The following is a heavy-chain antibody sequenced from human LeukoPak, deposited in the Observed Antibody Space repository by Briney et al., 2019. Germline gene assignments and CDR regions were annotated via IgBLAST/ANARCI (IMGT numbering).Heavy chain of an antibody. V-gene: IGHV3-23*01. D-gene: IGHD2-2*01. CDR2: ISGSGGST. CDR3: AKDAPVNIVVVPAANS. Sequence: PGGSLRLSCAASEFTFSNYAMSWVRQAPGKGLEWVSAISGSGGSTYYADSVKGRFTISRDNSKNTLYLQMNSLRAEDTAVYYCAKDAPVNIVVVPAANSWGQGTLVTVSS. J-gene: IGHJ4*02. CDR1: EFTFSNYA.